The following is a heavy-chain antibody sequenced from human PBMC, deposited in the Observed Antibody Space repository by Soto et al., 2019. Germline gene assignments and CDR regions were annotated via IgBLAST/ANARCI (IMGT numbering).Heavy chain of an antibody. J-gene: IGHJ4*02. CDR1: GFTFRSYG. D-gene: IGHD3-3*01. CDR2: ISYDGSDK. Sequence: PGGSLRLSCVTSGFTFRSYGMHWVRQAPGEGLEWVAVISYDGSDKYYADSVKGRFTVSRDNSKNTLYLQMNSLKAEDTAVYYCTKVPRPVTVFGLFDSWGQGALVTVSS. CDR3: TKVPRPVTVFGLFDS. V-gene: IGHV3-30*18.